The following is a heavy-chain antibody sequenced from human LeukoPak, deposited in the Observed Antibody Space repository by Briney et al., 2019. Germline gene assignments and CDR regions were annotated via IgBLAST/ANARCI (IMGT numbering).Heavy chain of an antibody. D-gene: IGHD2-8*01. CDR2: ISYDGSNK. CDR3: AKEQEDIVLMVYASPFDY. V-gene: IGHV3-30*18. J-gene: IGHJ4*02. Sequence: PGGSLRLSCAASGFTFSSYGMHWVRQAPGKGLEWVAVISYDGSNKYYADSVKGRFTISRDNSKNTLYLQMNSLRAEDTAVYYCAKEQEDIVLMVYASPFDYWGQGTLVTVSS. CDR1: GFTFSSYG.